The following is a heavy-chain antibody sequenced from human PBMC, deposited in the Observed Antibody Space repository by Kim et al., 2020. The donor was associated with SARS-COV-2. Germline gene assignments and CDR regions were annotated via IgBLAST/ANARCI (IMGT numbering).Heavy chain of an antibody. CDR3: ARARATSITIFGVVIVHDFDY. D-gene: IGHD3-3*01. Sequence: SETLSLTCTVSGGSISSGDYYWSWIRQPPGKGLEWIGYIYYSGSTYYNPSLKSRVTISVDTSQNQFSLKLSSVTAADTAVYYCARARATSITIFGVVIVHDFDYWGQGTLVTVSS. CDR2: IYYSGST. J-gene: IGHJ4*02. CDR1: GGSISSGDYY. V-gene: IGHV4-30-4*01.